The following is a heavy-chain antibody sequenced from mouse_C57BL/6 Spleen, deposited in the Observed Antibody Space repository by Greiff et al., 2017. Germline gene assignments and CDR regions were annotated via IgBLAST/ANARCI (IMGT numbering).Heavy chain of an antibody. Sequence: VQGVESGPGLVQPSQSLSITCTVSGFSLTSYGVHWVRQSPGKGLEWLGVIWSGGSTDYNAAFISRLSISKDNSKSQVFFKMNSLQADDTAIYYCARNKDGSSYYAMDYWGQGTSVTVSS. CDR2: IWSGGST. D-gene: IGHD1-1*01. CDR3: ARNKDGSSYYAMDY. CDR1: GFSLTSYG. V-gene: IGHV2-2*01. J-gene: IGHJ4*01.